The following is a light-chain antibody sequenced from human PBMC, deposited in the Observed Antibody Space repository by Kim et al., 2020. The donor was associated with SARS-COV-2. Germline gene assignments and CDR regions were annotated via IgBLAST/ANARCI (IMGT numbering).Light chain of an antibody. J-gene: IGLJ3*02. V-gene: IGLV1-40*01. CDR2: GNS. Sequence: QSVLTQPPSVSGAPGQGVTISCTGRSSNIGAGYDVHWYQQLPGTAPKLLIYGNSNRPSGVPDRYSGPKSGTSASLAITGLQAEDEADYYCQSYDSSLSGWVFGGGTQLTVL. CDR3: QSYDSSLSGWV. CDR1: SSNIGAGYD.